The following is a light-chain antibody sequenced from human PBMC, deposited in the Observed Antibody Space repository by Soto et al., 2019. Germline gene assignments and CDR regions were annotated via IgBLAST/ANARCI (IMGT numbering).Light chain of an antibody. J-gene: IGLJ1*01. Sequence: QSALTQPASVSGSPGQSITISCTGTSSDVGGYNYVSWYQQHPGKAPKLMIYDVSNRPSGVSNRFSGSKSGNTASLTISGLQGEDEADYYCSSYTSSVYVFGTGTQLTVL. CDR3: SSYTSSVYV. CDR2: DVS. V-gene: IGLV2-14*01. CDR1: SSDVGGYNY.